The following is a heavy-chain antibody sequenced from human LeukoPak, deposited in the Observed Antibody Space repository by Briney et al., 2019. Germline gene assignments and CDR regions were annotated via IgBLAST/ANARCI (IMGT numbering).Heavy chain of an antibody. Sequence: SETLSLTCTVSGGSISSSSFYWGWIRQPPAKGLEWIGEINHSGSTNYNPSLKSRVTISVDTSKNQFSLKLSSVTAADTAVYYCARGSLLDYWGQGTLVTVSS. CDR1: GGSISSSSFY. CDR3: ARGSLLDY. V-gene: IGHV4-39*07. J-gene: IGHJ4*02. CDR2: INHSGST.